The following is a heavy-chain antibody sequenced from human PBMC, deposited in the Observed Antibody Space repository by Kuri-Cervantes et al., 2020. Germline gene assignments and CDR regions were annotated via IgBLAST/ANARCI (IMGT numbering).Heavy chain of an antibody. CDR1: GYTFTTYA. J-gene: IGHJ4*02. V-gene: IGHV1-18*01. Sequence: ASVKVSCKASGYTFTTYAINWARQAPGQGLEWMGWISGYNGDTDYAQKLQGRVTMTTDTSTSTAYLELRSLRSDDTAVYYCARDSRNSRLDCFDYWGQGTLVTVSS. D-gene: IGHD5-18*01. CDR3: ARDSRNSRLDCFDY. CDR2: ISGYNGDT.